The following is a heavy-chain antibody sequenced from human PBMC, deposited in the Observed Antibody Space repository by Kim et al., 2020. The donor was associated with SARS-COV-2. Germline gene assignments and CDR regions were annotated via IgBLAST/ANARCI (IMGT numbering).Heavy chain of an antibody. CDR2: K. CDR3: ARGPPGRYFDY. V-gene: IGHV3-33*01. Sequence: KYYADSVKGRFTISRDNSKNTLYLQMNSLRAEDTAVYYCARGPPGRYFDYWGQGTLVTVSS. D-gene: IGHD1-26*01. J-gene: IGHJ4*02.